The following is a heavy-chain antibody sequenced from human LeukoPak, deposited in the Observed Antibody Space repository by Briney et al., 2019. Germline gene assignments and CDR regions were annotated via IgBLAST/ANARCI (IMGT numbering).Heavy chain of an antibody. CDR2: IRSDGRNK. CDR1: GFTFRSYG. D-gene: IGHD6-6*01. V-gene: IGHV3-30*02. Sequence: GGSLSLSCAASGFTFRSYGMHWVRQAPGKGLEWVAFIRSDGRNKYYADSVKGRFTMSRDNSKNTLYLQLDSLRVEDTAVYYCAKDSSWAFDIWGQGTIITVSS. J-gene: IGHJ3*02. CDR3: AKDSSWAFDI.